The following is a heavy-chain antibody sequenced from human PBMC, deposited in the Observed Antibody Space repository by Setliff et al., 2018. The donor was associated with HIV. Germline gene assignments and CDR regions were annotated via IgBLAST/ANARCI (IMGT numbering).Heavy chain of an antibody. D-gene: IGHD2-2*01. CDR2: IYYSGST. V-gene: IGHV4-59*08. CDR1: GGSISSYY. Sequence: PSETLSLTCTVSGGSISSYYWSWVRQPPGKRLEWIGYIYYSGSTNYNPSLKSRVTISVDTSKNQFSLKLSSVTAADTAVYYCTRSLRYCTSTSCPYYSYYYMDVWGKGTTVTVSS. CDR3: TRSLRYCTSTSCPYYSYYYMDV. J-gene: IGHJ6*03.